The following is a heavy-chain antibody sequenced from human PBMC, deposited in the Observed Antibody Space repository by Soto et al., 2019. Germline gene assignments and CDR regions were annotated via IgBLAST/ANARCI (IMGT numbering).Heavy chain of an antibody. Sequence: EVQLLESGGGLVQPGGSLRLSCAASGFTFSSYAMSWVRQAPGKGLEWVSAISGSGGSTYYADSVKGRFTISRDNSKNTLYLQMNSLRAEDTAVYYCAKDYERSYYYDSSGYYAADYWGQGTLVTVSS. CDR1: GFTFSSYA. D-gene: IGHD3-22*01. CDR3: AKDYERSYYYDSSGYYAADY. V-gene: IGHV3-23*01. J-gene: IGHJ4*02. CDR2: ISGSGGST.